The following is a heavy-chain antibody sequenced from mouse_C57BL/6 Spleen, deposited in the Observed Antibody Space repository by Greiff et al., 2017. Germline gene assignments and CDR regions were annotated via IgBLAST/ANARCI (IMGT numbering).Heavy chain of an antibody. CDR2: IDPSDSYT. CDR3: ANRDFDV. D-gene: IGHD2-14*01. Sequence: QVQLQQPGAELVMPGASVKLSCKASGYTFTSYWMHWVKQRPGQGLEWIGEIDPSDSYTNSNQKFKGKSTLTVDKSSSTAYIQLSSLTSEDSAVYYCANRDFDVWGTGTTVTVSS. CDR1: GYTFTSYW. J-gene: IGHJ1*03. V-gene: IGHV1-69*01.